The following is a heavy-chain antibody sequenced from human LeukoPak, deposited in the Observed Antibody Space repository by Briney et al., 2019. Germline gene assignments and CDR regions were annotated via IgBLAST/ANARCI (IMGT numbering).Heavy chain of an antibody. CDR2: ISGSGGST. V-gene: IGHV3-23*01. J-gene: IGHJ5*02. Sequence: PGGSLRLSCAASGFTLSSYAMHWVRQAPGKGLEWVSAISGSGGSTYYADSVKGRFTISRDNSKNTLYLQMNSLRAEDTAVYYCAKRDDFWSGYSEDWFDPWGQGTLVTVSS. CDR3: AKRDDFWSGYSEDWFDP. D-gene: IGHD3-3*01. CDR1: GFTLSSYA.